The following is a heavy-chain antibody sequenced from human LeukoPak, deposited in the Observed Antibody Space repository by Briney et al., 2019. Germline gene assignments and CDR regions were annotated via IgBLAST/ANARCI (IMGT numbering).Heavy chain of an antibody. J-gene: IGHJ1*01. V-gene: IGHV1-2*02. CDR1: GYTFIGYY. D-gene: IGHD6-13*01. Sequence: ASVKVSCKASGYTFIGYYMHWVRQAPGQGLEWMGCINPNSGGTNYAQNFQGRVTMTRDTSISTAYMELSRLRSDDTALYYCARIGISARGTNFHHWGQGTLVTVSS. CDR3: ARIGISARGTNFHH. CDR2: INPNSGGT.